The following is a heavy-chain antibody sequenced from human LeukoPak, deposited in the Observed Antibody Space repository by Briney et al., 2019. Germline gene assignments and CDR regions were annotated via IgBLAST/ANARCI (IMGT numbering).Heavy chain of an antibody. J-gene: IGHJ1*01. D-gene: IGHD3-22*01. CDR2: ISGYNGNT. CDR3: ARDDYASSAPIYFQH. CDR1: GYTFTSYG. V-gene: IGHV1-18*01. Sequence: ASVKVSCKASGYTFTSYGISWVRQAPGQGLEWMGWISGYNGNTNYAQKLQGRVSMTTDTSTSTAYMELRSLRSDDTAVYYCARDDYASSAPIYFQHWGQGTLVTVSS.